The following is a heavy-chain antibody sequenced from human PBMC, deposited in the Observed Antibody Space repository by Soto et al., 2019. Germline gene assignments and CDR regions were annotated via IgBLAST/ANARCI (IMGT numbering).Heavy chain of an antibody. CDR3: ARDLAGYSSSPRFGY. CDR2: ISAYNGNT. V-gene: IGHV1-18*01. CDR1: GYTFTSYG. Sequence: QVQLVQSGAEVKKPGASVKVSCNASGYTFTSYGISWVRQAPGQGLEWMGWISAYNGNTNYAQKLQGRVTMTTDTATTTAYMELRSLRSDDTAVYYCARDLAGYSSSPRFGYWGQGTLVTVYS. D-gene: IGHD6-6*01. J-gene: IGHJ4*02.